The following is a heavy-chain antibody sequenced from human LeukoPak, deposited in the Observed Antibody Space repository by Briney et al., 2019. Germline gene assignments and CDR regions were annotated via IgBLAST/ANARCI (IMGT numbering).Heavy chain of an antibody. Sequence: ASVKVSCKASGYTFTSYGISWVRQAPGQGLEWVGWISAYNGNTNYAQKLQGRVTMTTDTSTSTAYMELRSLRSDDTAVYYCASRRDGGTFDYWGQGTLVTVSS. CDR1: GYTFTSYG. D-gene: IGHD5-24*01. CDR3: ASRRDGGTFDY. V-gene: IGHV1-18*04. J-gene: IGHJ4*02. CDR2: ISAYNGNT.